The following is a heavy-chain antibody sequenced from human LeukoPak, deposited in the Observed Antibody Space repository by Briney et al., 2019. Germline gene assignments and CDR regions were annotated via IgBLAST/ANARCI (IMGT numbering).Heavy chain of an antibody. J-gene: IGHJ4*02. V-gene: IGHV4-59*12. CDR1: GGSISSYY. CDR3: AREVVRGVINY. Sequence: SETLSLTCTVSGGSISSYYWSWLRQPPGKGLEWIGYIYYSGSTNYNPSLTSRVTISVDTSKNQFSLKLSSVTAADTAVYYCAREVVRGVINYWGQGTLVTVSS. D-gene: IGHD3-10*01. CDR2: IYYSGST.